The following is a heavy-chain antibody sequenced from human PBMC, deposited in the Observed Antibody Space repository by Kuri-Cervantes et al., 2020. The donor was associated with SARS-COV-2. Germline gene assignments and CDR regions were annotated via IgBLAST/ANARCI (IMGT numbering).Heavy chain of an antibody. CDR2: IYYSGST. CDR3: ARAGYSSSWDYYYYYHMDV. CDR1: GGSISSSSYY. Sequence: SETLSLTCTVSGGSISSSSYYWGWIRQPPGKGLEWIGSIYYSGSTYYNPSLKSRVTISVDTSKNQFSLKLSSVTAADTAVYYCARAGYSSSWDYYYYYHMDVWGKGTTVTVSS. V-gene: IGHV4-39*07. D-gene: IGHD6-13*01. J-gene: IGHJ6*03.